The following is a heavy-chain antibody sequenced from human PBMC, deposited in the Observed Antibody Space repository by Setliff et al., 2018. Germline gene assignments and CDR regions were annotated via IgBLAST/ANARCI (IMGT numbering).Heavy chain of an antibody. J-gene: IGHJ4*02. CDR3: TTAPLAAASTC. CDR2: IKSKTDGGTT. V-gene: IGHV3-15*01. CDR1: GFTFSSAW. Sequence: GGSLRLSCAASGFTFSSAWMSWVRQAPGKGLEWVGRIKSKTDGGTTDYAAPVKGRFTISRDDSKNTLYLQMNSLKTEDTAVYYCTTAPLAAASTCWGQGTLVTVSS. D-gene: IGHD6-13*01.